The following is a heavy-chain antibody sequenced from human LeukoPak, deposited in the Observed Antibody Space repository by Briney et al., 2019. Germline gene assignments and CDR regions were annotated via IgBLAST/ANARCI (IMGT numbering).Heavy chain of an antibody. J-gene: IGHJ4*02. Sequence: PGGSLRLSCAASGFTFSSYGMHWVRQAPGKGLEWVAVISYDGSNKYYADSVKGRFTISRDSSKNTLYLQMNSLRAEDTAVYYCAKDHLHCSGGSCYSQYYFGYWGQGTLVTVSS. CDR2: ISYDGSNK. V-gene: IGHV3-30*18. CDR3: AKDHLHCSGGSCYSQYYFGY. D-gene: IGHD2-15*01. CDR1: GFTFSSYG.